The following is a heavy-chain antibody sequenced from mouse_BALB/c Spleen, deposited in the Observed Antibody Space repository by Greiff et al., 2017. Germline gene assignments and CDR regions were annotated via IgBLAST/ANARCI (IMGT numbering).Heavy chain of an antibody. CDR2: ISYSGST. J-gene: IGHJ1*01. CDR3: ARVDDYDGYWYFDV. D-gene: IGHD2-4*01. V-gene: IGHV3-8*02. CDR1: GDSITSGY. Sequence: EVKLQESGPSLVKPSQTLSLTCSVTGDSITSGYWNWIRKFPGNKLEYMGYISYSGSTYYNPSLKSRISITRDTSKNQYYLQLNSVTTEDTATYYCARVDDYDGYWYFDVWGAGTTVTVSS.